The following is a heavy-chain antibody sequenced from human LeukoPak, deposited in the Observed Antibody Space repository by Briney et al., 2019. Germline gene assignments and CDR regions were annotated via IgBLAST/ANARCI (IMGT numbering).Heavy chain of an antibody. CDR2: IYTSGST. V-gene: IGHV4-61*02. J-gene: IGHJ4*02. CDR3: ARDEYYDFWSGQKGGFDY. Sequence: PSETLSLTCTVSGGSISSDYNYWSWIRQPAGKGLEWIGRIYTSGSTNYNPSLKSRVTMSVDTSKNQFSLKLSSVTAADTAVCYCARDEYYDFWSGQKGGFDYWGQGTLVTVSS. D-gene: IGHD3-3*01. CDR1: GGSISSDYNY.